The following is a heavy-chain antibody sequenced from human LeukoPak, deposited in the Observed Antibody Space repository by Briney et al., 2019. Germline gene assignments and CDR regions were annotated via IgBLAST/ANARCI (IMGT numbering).Heavy chain of an antibody. J-gene: IGHJ3*02. CDR1: GGSISVYH. D-gene: IGHD1-26*01. Sequence: PSETLSLTCAVYGGSISVYHWSWIRQPPGKGLEWIGYLYDTGITNYSPSLKSRVTISVDTSNNQISLKLTSVTAADTAIYFCAKEGMGSEATTADGAFDIWGQGTTVTVSS. CDR2: LYDTGIT. V-gene: IGHV4-4*08. CDR3: AKEGMGSEATTADGAFDI.